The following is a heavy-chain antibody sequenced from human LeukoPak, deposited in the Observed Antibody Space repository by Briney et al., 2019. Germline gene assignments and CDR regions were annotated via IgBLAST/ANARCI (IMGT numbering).Heavy chain of an antibody. CDR2: ISGGGGST. CDR3: AKGTIAAAGTGED. V-gene: IGHV3-23*01. D-gene: IGHD6-13*01. CDR1: GFTFSTYA. J-gene: IGHJ4*02. Sequence: GGSLRLSCAASGFTFSTYAMSWVRQAPGKGLEWVSGISGGGGSTYYADSVKGRFTISREKSKNTLYLQMNSLRGEDTAVYYCAKGTIAAAGTGEDWGQGTLVTVSS.